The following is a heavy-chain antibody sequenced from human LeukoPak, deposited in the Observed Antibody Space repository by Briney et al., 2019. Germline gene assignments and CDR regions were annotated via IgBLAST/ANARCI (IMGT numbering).Heavy chain of an antibody. J-gene: IGHJ6*03. V-gene: IGHV1-69*06. CDR1: GGTFSSYA. D-gene: IGHD3-3*01. Sequence: SVKVSCKASGGTFSSYAISWVRQAPGQGLEWMGGIIPIFGTVNYAQKFQGRVTITADKSTSTAYMELSSLRSEDTAVYYCAKSLFRFLEWSYRSYYYYYMDVWGKGTTVTVSS. CDR2: IIPIFGTV. CDR3: AKSLFRFLEWSYRSYYYYYMDV.